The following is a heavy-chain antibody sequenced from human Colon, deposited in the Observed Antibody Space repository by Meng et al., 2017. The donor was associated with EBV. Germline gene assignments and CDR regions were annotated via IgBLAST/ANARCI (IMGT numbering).Heavy chain of an antibody. CDR2: ISFDGSEK. CDR3: AKGRSRPDY. D-gene: IGHD6-6*01. V-gene: IGHV3-30*18. J-gene: IGHJ4*02. CDR1: GFTFSGYG. Sequence: VQLVESGXGVVQPGRSLRLVCAASGFTFSGYGLHWVRQAPGKGLEWVAIISFDGSEKYYADSVKGRFTISRDNSKSTLYLQMNSLRVEDTAVYYCAKGRSRPDYWCQGTLFNVSS.